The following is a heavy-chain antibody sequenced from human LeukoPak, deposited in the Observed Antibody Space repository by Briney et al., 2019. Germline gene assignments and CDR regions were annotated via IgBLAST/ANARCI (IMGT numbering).Heavy chain of an antibody. J-gene: IGHJ4*02. Sequence: ASVKVSCKASGGTFSSYAISWVRQAPGQGLEWMGRIIPILGIANYAQKFQGRVTITADKSTSTAYMELSSLRSEDTAVYYCATDSTPTFLAAAGDLGYWGQGTLVTVSS. D-gene: IGHD6-13*01. CDR2: IIPILGIA. V-gene: IGHV1-69*04. CDR1: GGTFSSYA. CDR3: ATDSTPTFLAAAGDLGY.